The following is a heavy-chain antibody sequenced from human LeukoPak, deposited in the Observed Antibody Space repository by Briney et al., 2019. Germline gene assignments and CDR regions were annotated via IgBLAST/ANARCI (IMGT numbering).Heavy chain of an antibody. CDR1: GGSISSYY. D-gene: IGHD3-10*01. V-gene: IGHV4-59*08. J-gene: IGHJ4*02. CDR3: ARGLGITMVRGVPNPFDY. CDR2: IYYSGST. Sequence: PSETLSLTCTVSGGSISSYYWSWIRQPPGKGLEWIGYIYYSGSTNYNPSLKSRVTISVDTSKNQFSLKLSSVTAADTAVYYCARGLGITMVRGVPNPFDYWGQGTLVTVSS.